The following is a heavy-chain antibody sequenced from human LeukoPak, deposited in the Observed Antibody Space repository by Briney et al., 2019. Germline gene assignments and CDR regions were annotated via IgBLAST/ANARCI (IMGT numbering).Heavy chain of an antibody. CDR3: ARDGSSSGWYNYYYGMDV. CDR2: IKQDGSEK. D-gene: IGHD6-19*01. J-gene: IGHJ6*02. CDR1: GFTFSSYW. V-gene: IGHV3-7*01. Sequence: PGGSLRLSCAASGFTFSSYWMSWVRQAPGKGLEWVANIKQDGSEKYYVDSVKGRFTISRDNAKNSLYLQMSSLRAEDTAVYYCARDGSSSGWYNYYYGMDVWGQGTTVTVSS.